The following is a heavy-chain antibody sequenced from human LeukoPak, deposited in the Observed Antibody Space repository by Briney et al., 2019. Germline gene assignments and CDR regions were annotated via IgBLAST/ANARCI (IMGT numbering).Heavy chain of an antibody. Sequence: SETLSLTCTVSGGSISSYYWSWIRQPPGKGLEWIGEINHSGSTNYNPSLKSRVTISVDTSKNQFSLKLSSVTAADTAVYYCARISTCSGGSCYFDYWGQGTLVTVSS. CDR2: INHSGST. CDR3: ARISTCSGGSCYFDY. J-gene: IGHJ4*02. D-gene: IGHD2-15*01. V-gene: IGHV4-34*01. CDR1: GGSISSYY.